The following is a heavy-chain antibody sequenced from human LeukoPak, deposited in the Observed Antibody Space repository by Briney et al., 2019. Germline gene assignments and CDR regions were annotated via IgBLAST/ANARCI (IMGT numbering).Heavy chain of an antibody. V-gene: IGHV4-4*07. D-gene: IGHD1-26*01. CDR2: IYTSGST. J-gene: IGHJ4*02. Sequence: PSETLSLTCTVSGDSISSYYWSWIRQPAEKGLEWIGHIYTSGSTNYYSRDSTDYNPSLKSRLTISLDRSKNQFSLKLSSVTAADTAVYYWAAFLSGTYWYFDYWGQGALVTVSS. CDR3: AAFLSGTYWYFDY. CDR1: GDSISSYY.